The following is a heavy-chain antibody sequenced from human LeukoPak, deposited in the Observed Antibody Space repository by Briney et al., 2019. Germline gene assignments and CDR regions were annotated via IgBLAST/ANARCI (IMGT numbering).Heavy chain of an antibody. V-gene: IGHV1-2*02. Sequence: GASVKVSCKASGYTFTDYYLNWVRQAPGQGLEWMGWINPNSGGTNYAQKFQGRVTMTRDTSISTTYMELSRQRSDDTAVYYCAREDAGVRDAFDIWGQGTMVTVSS. J-gene: IGHJ3*02. CDR2: INPNSGGT. CDR1: GYTFTDYY. CDR3: AREDAGVRDAFDI. D-gene: IGHD2-8*01.